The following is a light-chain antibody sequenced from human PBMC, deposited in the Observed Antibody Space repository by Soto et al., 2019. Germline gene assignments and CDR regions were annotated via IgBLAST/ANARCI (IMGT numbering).Light chain of an antibody. CDR1: QSVSSSY. J-gene: IGKJ2*01. V-gene: IGKV3-20*01. Sequence: EIVLTQSPGTLSLSPGERATLSCRASQSVSSSYLAWYQQKPGQAPRLLIYGASSRATGIPDRFSGSGSGTDFTLTISRLEPEDFSGYYCHQYGSSPTFGQGTKLQIK. CDR3: HQYGSSPT. CDR2: GAS.